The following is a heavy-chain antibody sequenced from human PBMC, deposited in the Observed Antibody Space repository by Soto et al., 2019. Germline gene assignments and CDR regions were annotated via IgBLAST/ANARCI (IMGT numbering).Heavy chain of an antibody. J-gene: IGHJ4*02. Sequence: QVQLVQSGAEVKEPGDSVRVSCEASGYTFTTYSMHWVRQTPGHGLEWMGVINPSGGRTSYAQKFQGRVTMTRDTSTSTVHMELSNLRSEDTAVYFCARDGGYDVLTGHYILLYYLDNWGLGTLVTVSS. D-gene: IGHD3-9*01. CDR1: GYTFTTYS. CDR2: INPSGGRT. CDR3: ARDGGYDVLTGHYILLYYLDN. V-gene: IGHV1-46*01.